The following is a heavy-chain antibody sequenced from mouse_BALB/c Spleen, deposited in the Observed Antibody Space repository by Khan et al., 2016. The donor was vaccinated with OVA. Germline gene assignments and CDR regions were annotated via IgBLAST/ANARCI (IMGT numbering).Heavy chain of an antibody. Sequence: EVELVESGGGLAKPGGSLKLSCAASGFTFSSYAMSWVRQTPEKRLEWVASIGSGGSTYYPDSVKGRFTISRDNARNILYLQMSSLRSEETAMYYCAGVYGSSGVDYWGQGTTLTVSS. CDR2: IGSGGST. CDR1: GFTFSSYA. D-gene: IGHD1-1*01. CDR3: AGVYGSSGVDY. J-gene: IGHJ2*01. V-gene: IGHV5-6-5*01.